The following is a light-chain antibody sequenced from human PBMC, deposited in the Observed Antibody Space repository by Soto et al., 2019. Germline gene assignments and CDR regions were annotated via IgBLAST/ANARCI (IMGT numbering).Light chain of an antibody. J-gene: IGLJ2*01. V-gene: IGLV2-8*01. Sequence: QSALTQPPSASGSPGQSVTISCTGTKSDIGVYDFVSWYQHHPGKAPRLIIYEVVQRPSGVPDRFSGSKSGNTASLTVSGLQAADEADDYCQAYDTSLSGGVVFGAGTKLTVL. CDR1: KSDIGVYDF. CDR2: EVV. CDR3: QAYDTSLSGGVV.